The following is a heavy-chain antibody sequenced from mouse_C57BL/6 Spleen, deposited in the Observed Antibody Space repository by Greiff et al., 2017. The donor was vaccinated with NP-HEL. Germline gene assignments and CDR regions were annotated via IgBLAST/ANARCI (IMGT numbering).Heavy chain of an antibody. V-gene: IGHV1-66*01. CDR2: IYPGSGNT. J-gene: IGHJ1*03. CDR1: GYSFTSYY. Sequence: VQLQQSGPELVKPGASVKISCKASGYSFTSYYIHWVKQRPGQGLEWIGWIYPGSGNTKYNEKFKGKATLTADTSSSTAYMQHSSLTSEDSAVYYCARVRRTGYFDVWGTGTTVTVSS. CDR3: ARVRRTGYFDV.